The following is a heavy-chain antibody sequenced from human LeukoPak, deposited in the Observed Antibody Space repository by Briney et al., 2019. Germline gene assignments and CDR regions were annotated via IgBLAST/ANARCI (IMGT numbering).Heavy chain of an antibody. CDR3: ARDGGYGDYLYYFDY. V-gene: IGHV4-61*02. CDR2: MYTTGST. Sequence: SETLSLTCTVSGGSISSGNYYWGWIRQPAGKGLDWIGRMYTTGSTNYNPALKSRVTISVDTSKNQFPLKLSSVTAADTAVYYCARDGGYGDYLYYFDYWGQGTLVTVSS. J-gene: IGHJ4*02. D-gene: IGHD4-17*01. CDR1: GGSISSGNYY.